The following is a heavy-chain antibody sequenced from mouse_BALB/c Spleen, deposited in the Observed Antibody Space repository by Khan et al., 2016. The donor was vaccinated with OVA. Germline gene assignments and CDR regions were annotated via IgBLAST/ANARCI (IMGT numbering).Heavy chain of an antibody. CDR2: IYPGSGTT. J-gene: IGHJ2*01. CDR3: ARCETTVADY. CDR1: GYTFTDYI. V-gene: IGHV1-77*01. Sequence: VQLQESGPELVKPGASVKMSCKASGYTFTDYIISWVKQRTGQGLEWIGEIYPGSGTTHYNEKFKGKATLTADKSSNTAYMQLNSLTSEDSVIYCCARCETTVADYWGQGTTLTVSA. D-gene: IGHD1-1*01.